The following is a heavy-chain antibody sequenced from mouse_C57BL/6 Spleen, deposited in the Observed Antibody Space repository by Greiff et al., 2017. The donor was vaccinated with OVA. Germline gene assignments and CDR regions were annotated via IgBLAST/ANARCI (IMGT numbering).Heavy chain of an antibody. V-gene: IGHV6-6*01. CDR1: GFTFSDAW. J-gene: IGHJ4*01. Sequence: EVQLVESGGGLVQPGGSMKLSCAASGFTFSDAWMDWVRQSPEQGLEWVAEIRNKANNHSTYYAESVKGRFTISRDDSKSSVYLQMNSLRAEDTVIYYSTRGTTVEDYAMDDWGKGTSVTVSS. CDR3: TRGTTVEDYAMDD. D-gene: IGHD1-1*01. CDR2: IRNKANNHST.